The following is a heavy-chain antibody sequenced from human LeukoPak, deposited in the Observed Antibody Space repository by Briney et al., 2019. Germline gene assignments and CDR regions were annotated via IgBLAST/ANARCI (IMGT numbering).Heavy chain of an antibody. CDR3: VFGECSSTSCYPRRDC. CDR2: INAYSGNT. Sequence: ASVKVSCKASGYRFTTYGISWVRQAPGQGLEWMGWINAYSGNTDYTQNLQGRVTMATDTSTATAYMELRSLRSDDTAVYYCVFGECSSTSCYPRRDCWGQGTLVTVSS. V-gene: IGHV1-18*01. CDR1: GYRFTTYG. J-gene: IGHJ4*02. D-gene: IGHD2-2*01.